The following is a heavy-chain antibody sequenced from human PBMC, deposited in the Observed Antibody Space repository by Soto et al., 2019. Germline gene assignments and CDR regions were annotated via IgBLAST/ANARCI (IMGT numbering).Heavy chain of an antibody. CDR2: IYPGDSDT. CDR1: GYSFTSYW. Sequence: PGESLKISCKGSGYSFTSYWIGWVRQMPGKGLEWMGIIYPGDSDTRYSPSFQGQVTISADKSISTAYLQWSSLKASDTAMYYCAREKRRTLWGKTQTTDAFDIWGQGTMVTVSS. J-gene: IGHJ3*02. CDR3: AREKRRTLWGKTQTTDAFDI. D-gene: IGHD3-16*01. V-gene: IGHV5-51*01.